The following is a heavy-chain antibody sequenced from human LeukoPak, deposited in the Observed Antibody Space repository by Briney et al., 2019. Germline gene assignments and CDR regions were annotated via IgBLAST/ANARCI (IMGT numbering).Heavy chain of an antibody. V-gene: IGHV3-23*01. CDR3: AKTAYCGVDCYSWYFDY. D-gene: IGHD2-21*02. CDR2: ISGRSSYI. CDR1: GFTFNNYY. J-gene: IGHJ4*02. Sequence: PGGSLRLSCVTSGFTFNNYYMKWVRQTPGKGLVWVASISGRSSYIYYADSVKGRFTISRDNSKNTLYLQMNSLRAEDTAVYNCAKTAYCGVDCYSWYFDYWGQGTLVTVSS.